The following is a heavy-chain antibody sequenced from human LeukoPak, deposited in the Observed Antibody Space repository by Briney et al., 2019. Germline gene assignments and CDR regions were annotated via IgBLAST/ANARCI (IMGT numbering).Heavy chain of an antibody. CDR3: AREYCSSTSCYRDNWFDP. J-gene: IGHJ5*02. D-gene: IGHD2-2*01. CDR2: IIPILGIA. Sequence: SVKVSCKDSGGTFSSYTISWVRQAPGQGLEWMGRIIPILGIANYAQKFQGRVTITADKSTSTAYMELSSLRSEDTAVYYCAREYCSSTSCYRDNWFDPWGQGTLVTVSS. CDR1: GGTFSSYT. V-gene: IGHV1-69*04.